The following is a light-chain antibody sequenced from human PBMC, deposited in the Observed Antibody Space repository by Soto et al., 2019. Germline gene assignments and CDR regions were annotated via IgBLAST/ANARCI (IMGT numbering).Light chain of an antibody. CDR3: SSYTSSSTPYV. CDR2: DVS. CDR1: SRDVGGYNY. Sequence: QSALTQPASVSGSPGQSITISCTGTSRDVGGYNYVSWYQQYPGKAPKLLIYDVSNRPSGVSNRFSGSKSGNTASLTISGLQAEDEADYYCSSYTSSSTPYVFGTGTKLTVL. V-gene: IGLV2-14*01. J-gene: IGLJ1*01.